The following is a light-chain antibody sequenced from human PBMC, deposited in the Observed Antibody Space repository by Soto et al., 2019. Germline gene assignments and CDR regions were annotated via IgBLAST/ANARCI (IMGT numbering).Light chain of an antibody. V-gene: IGKV1-5*03. J-gene: IGKJ5*01. CDR1: QSLSSW. CDR3: QQYLSYPTT. Sequence: DIQMTQSPSTLSASVGDRVTITCRASQSLSSWLAWYQQKPGKAPKSLIYKASSLESGVPSRFSGSGSGTDFTLTISSLQPDEFATYYCQQYLSYPTTFGQGTRLEIK. CDR2: KAS.